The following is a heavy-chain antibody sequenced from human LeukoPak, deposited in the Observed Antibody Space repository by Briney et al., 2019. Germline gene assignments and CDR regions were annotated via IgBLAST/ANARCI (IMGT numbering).Heavy chain of an antibody. J-gene: IGHJ5*02. CDR1: GGSISSSSNY. CDR3: ARDPGYSSSWYGWFDP. D-gene: IGHD6-13*01. V-gene: IGHV4-39*07. Sequence: SETLSLTCSVSGGSISSSSNYWGWLRQPPGKGLEWIGSIYYSGSTYYNPSLKSRVTISVDTSKNQFSLKLSSVTAADTAVYYCARDPGYSSSWYGWFDPWGQGTLVTVSS. CDR2: IYYSGST.